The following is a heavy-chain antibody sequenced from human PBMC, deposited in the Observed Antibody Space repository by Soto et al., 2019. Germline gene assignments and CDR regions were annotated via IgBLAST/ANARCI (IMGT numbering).Heavy chain of an antibody. CDR1: GFTFNSHT. D-gene: IGHD1-26*01. V-gene: IGHV3-48*04. CDR2: TSDSSSTI. Sequence: EVQLVESGGGLVQPGGSLRLSCVASGFTFNSHTMNWVRQAPGKGLEWLSYTSDSSSTIYYADSVKGRFTIARDNAKNSLYLQMNSLRADDTAVYFCAREVGATGYWGQGTLVTVSS. J-gene: IGHJ4*02. CDR3: AREVGATGY.